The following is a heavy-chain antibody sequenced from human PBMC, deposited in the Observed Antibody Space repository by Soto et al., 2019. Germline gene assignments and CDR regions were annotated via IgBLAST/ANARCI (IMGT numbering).Heavy chain of an antibody. CDR1: GFTFSSYW. Sequence: GGSLRFSCAASGFTFSSYWMSWVRQAPGKGLEWVANIKQDGSEKYYVDSVKGRFTISRDNAKNSLYLQMNSLRAEDTAVYYCARDIGFYDFWSGYPAPGYFDYWGQGTLVTVSS. CDR3: ARDIGFYDFWSGYPAPGYFDY. J-gene: IGHJ4*02. CDR2: IKQDGSEK. D-gene: IGHD3-3*01. V-gene: IGHV3-7*01.